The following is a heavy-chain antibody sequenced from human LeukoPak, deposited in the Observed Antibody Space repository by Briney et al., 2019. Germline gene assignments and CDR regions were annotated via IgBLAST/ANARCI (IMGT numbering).Heavy chain of an antibody. CDR1: GGTFSSYA. J-gene: IGHJ6*02. CDR2: IIPIFGTA. CDR3: ARGAYCSSTSCYSWNYYYSMDV. V-gene: IGHV1-69*06. Sequence: SVKVSCKASGGTFSSYAISWVRQAPGQGLEWMGGIIPIFGTANYAQKFQGRVTITADKSTSTAYMELSSLRSEDTAVYYCARGAYCSSTSCYSWNYYYSMDVWGQGTTVTVSS. D-gene: IGHD2-2*01.